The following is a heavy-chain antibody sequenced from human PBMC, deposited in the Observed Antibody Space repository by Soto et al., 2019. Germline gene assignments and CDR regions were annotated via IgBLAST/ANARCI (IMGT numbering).Heavy chain of an antibody. CDR3: AIDVTPRISGVYLDALEL. D-gene: IGHD2-8*01. CDR1: GFSFGSSW. V-gene: IGHV3-7*05. CDR2: IKKDGSKI. Sequence: EVQLVESGGDLVQPGGSLRLSCAASGFSFGSSWMTWVRQPPGKGLEWVANIKKDGSKINYLDSVRGRFTVSRDNAKKSLYLDISSPTAEDTPLYYCAIDVTPRISGVYLDALELRGQGTMLTVPS. J-gene: IGHJ3*01.